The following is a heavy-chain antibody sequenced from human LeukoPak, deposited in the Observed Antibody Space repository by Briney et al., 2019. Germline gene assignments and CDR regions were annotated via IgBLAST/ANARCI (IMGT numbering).Heavy chain of an antibody. J-gene: IGHJ4*02. CDR3: ARIGYSSSSFDY. V-gene: IGHV3-7*03. D-gene: IGHD6-6*01. CDR2: IKYDGSEK. CDR1: GFTFSSYW. Sequence: GGSLRLSCAVSGFTFSSYWMTWVRQAPGKGLEWVANIKYDGSEKYYVDSVKGRFTISRDDAKNSLYLQMNSLRAEDTAVYFCARIGYSSSSFDYWGQGVLVTVYS.